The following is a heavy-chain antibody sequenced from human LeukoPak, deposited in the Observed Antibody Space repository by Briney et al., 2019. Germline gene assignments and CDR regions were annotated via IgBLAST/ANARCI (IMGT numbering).Heavy chain of an antibody. Sequence: GGSLRLSCAASGFAFHDHPMHWVRQAPGRGLEWVSLISENGGTTYYADSVKGRFTISRDNSKNSLYLQMKSLRTEDTAFYYCAKKSGAAGNFDYWGQGTLVTVSS. D-gene: IGHD6-13*01. CDR3: AKKSGAAGNFDY. CDR2: ISENGGTT. V-gene: IGHV3-43*02. CDR1: GFAFHDHP. J-gene: IGHJ4*02.